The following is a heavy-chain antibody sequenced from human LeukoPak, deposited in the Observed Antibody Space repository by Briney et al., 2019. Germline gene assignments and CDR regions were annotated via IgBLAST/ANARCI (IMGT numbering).Heavy chain of an antibody. V-gene: IGHV1-8*01. CDR2: MNPNSGNT. CDR1: GYTFTSYD. CDR3: ARGRGCSSTSCYGWSYFRH. Sequence: ASVKVSCKASGYTFTSYDINWVRQAPGQGLEWMGWMNPNSGNTGYAQKFQGRVTMTRNTSISTAYMELSSLRSEDTAVYYCARGRGCSSTSCYGWSYFRHWGQGTLVTVSS. D-gene: IGHD2-2*01. J-gene: IGHJ1*01.